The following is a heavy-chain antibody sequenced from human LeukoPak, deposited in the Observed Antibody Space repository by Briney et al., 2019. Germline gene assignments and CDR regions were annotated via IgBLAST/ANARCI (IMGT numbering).Heavy chain of an antibody. CDR1: GGTFSSYA. V-gene: IGHV1-69*13. Sequence: GASVKVSCKASGGTFSSYAISWVRQAPGQGLEWMGGIIPIFGTANYAQKFQGRVTITADESTSAAYMELSGLRSEDTAVYYCARDLADYFDYWGQGTLVTVSS. CDR3: ARDLADYFDY. J-gene: IGHJ4*02. CDR2: IIPIFGTA.